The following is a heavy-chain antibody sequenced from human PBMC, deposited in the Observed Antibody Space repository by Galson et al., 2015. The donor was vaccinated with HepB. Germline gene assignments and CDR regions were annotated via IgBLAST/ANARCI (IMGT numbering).Heavy chain of an antibody. Sequence: SLRLSCAASGFTFSSYAMHWVRQAPGKGLEWVAVISYDGSNKYYADSVKGRFTISRDNSKNTLYLQMNSLRAEDTAVYYCARDPRAMGYGSGSYPGAFDIWGQGTMVTVSS. CDR1: GFTFSSYA. CDR2: ISYDGSNK. V-gene: IGHV3-30*04. CDR3: ARDPRAMGYGSGSYPGAFDI. D-gene: IGHD3-10*01. J-gene: IGHJ3*02.